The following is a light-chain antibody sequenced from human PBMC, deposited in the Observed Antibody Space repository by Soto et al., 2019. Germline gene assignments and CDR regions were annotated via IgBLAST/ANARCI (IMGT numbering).Light chain of an antibody. CDR2: GAS. J-gene: IGKJ3*01. V-gene: IGKV3-20*01. CDR3: QQYGSSRGFT. CDR1: QSVSSSY. Sequence: EIVLTQSPGTLSLSPGERATLSCRASQSVSSSYLSWYQQKPGQAPRLLIHGASSRATGIPDRFSGSGSGTDFTLTISRLEPEDFAVYYCQQYGSSRGFTFGPGTKVDI.